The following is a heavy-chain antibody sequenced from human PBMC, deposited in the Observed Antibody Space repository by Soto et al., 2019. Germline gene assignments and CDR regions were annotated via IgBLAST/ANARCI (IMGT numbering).Heavy chain of an antibody. Sequence: VASVKVSCKVSGYTLTELSMHWVRQAPGKGLEWMGGFDPEDGETIYAQKFQGRVTMTEDTSTDTAYMELSSLRSEDTAVYYCATGRLWRYYYDSSGYYPYWGQGTLVTVSS. D-gene: IGHD3-22*01. V-gene: IGHV1-24*01. J-gene: IGHJ4*02. CDR1: GYTLTELS. CDR2: FDPEDGET. CDR3: ATGRLWRYYYDSSGYYPY.